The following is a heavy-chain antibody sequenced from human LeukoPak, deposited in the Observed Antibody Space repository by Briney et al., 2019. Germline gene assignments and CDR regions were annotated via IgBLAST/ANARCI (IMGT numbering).Heavy chain of an antibody. Sequence: GGSLILSCAASGFTFSSYWMRWVRQAPGKGLEWVANINEDGSEKYYVDSVRGRFTIPRDNAKNSLYLQIDSLRAEDTAVYYCANGNFRLDYWGQGTLVTASS. D-gene: IGHD1-7*01. CDR3: ANGNFRLDY. V-gene: IGHV3-7*01. J-gene: IGHJ4*02. CDR2: INEDGSEK. CDR1: GFTFSSYW.